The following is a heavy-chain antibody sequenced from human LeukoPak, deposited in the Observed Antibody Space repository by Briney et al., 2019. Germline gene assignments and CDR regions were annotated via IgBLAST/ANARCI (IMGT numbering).Heavy chain of an antibody. CDR2: VYYSGGT. Sequence: PSETLTLTCTVSGGPISPYYRLWIRQPPGKGLEWIGYVYYSGGTNYNPSLKSRVTMSVDASKNQLSLKLTSVTAADTAVYYCARRAAAVGTFYMDGWGKGTTVTVCS. J-gene: IGHJ6*03. CDR1: GGPISPYY. V-gene: IGHV4-59*01. D-gene: IGHD6-13*01. CDR3: ARRAAAVGTFYMDG.